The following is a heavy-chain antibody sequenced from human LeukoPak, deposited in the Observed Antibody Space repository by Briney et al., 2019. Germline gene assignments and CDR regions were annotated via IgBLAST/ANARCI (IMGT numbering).Heavy chain of an antibody. V-gene: IGHV3-9*01. CDR1: GFTFDDYA. CDR2: ISWNSGSI. D-gene: IGHD6-13*01. CDR3: YKSIAAAGDRDHKLGPWYFDL. J-gene: IGHJ2*01. Sequence: GGSLRLSCAASGFTFDDYAMHWVRQAPGKGLEWVSGISWNSGSIGYADSVKGRFTISRDNAKNSLYLQMNSLRAEDTALYYCYKSIAAAGDRDHKLGPWYFDLWGRGTLVTVSS.